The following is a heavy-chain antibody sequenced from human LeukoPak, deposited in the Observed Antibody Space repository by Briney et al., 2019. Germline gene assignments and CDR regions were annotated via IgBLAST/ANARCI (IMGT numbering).Heavy chain of an antibody. CDR1: GFTFTDYS. J-gene: IGHJ6*02. V-gene: IGHV3-48*02. Sequence: GGSLRLSCVASGFTFTDYSMNWVRQAPGKGLEWLSYISRSGNTIYDADSVKGRFIISRDNAKNSLNLQMNSLRDEDTAVYYCARDRRDYFYYGLDVWGQGTAVTVSS. CDR2: ISRSGNTI. CDR3: ARDRRDYFYYGLDV.